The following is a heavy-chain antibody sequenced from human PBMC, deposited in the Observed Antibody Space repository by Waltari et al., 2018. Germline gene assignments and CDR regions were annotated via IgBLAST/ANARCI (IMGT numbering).Heavy chain of an antibody. J-gene: IGHJ4*02. CDR2: TNTEGSCT. V-gene: IGHV3-74*01. CDR1: GFTFSSYW. CDR3: VRGSLNPGFDY. Sequence: EVQLVESGGGLVQPGGSLRLSCAVSGFTFSSYWMHWCRQTPGEGLVGLSRTNTEGSCTNYADSGECRFTMSRDNAKDTVYLQMNSLRAEDTAIYYCVRGSLNPGFDYWGQGTLVTVSS.